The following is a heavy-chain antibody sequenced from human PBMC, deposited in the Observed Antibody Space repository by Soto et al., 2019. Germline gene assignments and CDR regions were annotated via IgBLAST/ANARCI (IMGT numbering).Heavy chain of an antibody. V-gene: IGHV3-73*02. J-gene: IGHJ6*02. CDR1: GFPLMGST. CDR3: FRENYFSYHGMDV. Sequence: EVQLVESGGGLFRPGGSWPLSCAGPGFPLMGSTTHGVRRAPGKAWDGVGRIRSKANSYATAYAASVKGRFIISRDDSKTTAYLQMSSLKIEDTAVYYCFRENYFSYHGMDVWGQGTTVTVSS. CDR2: IRSKANSYAT.